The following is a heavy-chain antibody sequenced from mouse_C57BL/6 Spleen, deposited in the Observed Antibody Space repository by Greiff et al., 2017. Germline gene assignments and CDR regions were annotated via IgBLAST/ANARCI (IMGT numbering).Heavy chain of an antibody. Sequence: EVQRVESGPELVKPGASVKIPCKASGYTFTDYNMDWVKQSHGKSLEWIGDINPNNGGTIYNQKFKGKATLTVDKSSSTAYMELRSLTSEDTAVYYCARGGFFLFAYWGQGTLVTVSA. CDR1: GYTFTDYN. V-gene: IGHV1-18*01. CDR3: ARGGFFLFAY. J-gene: IGHJ3*01. CDR2: INPNNGGT.